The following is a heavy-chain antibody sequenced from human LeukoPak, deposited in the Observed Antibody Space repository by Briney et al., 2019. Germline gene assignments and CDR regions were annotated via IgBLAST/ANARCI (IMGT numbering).Heavy chain of an antibody. CDR2: IYTSGST. CDR3: ARHNVEDRLGELSAPFDY. Sequence: SETQSLTCTVSGGSISSYYWSWIRQPAGKGLEWIGRIYTSGSTNYNPSLKSRVTISVDTSKNQFSLKLSSVTAADTAVYCCARHNVEDRLGELSAPFDYWGQGTLVTVSS. V-gene: IGHV4-4*07. CDR1: GGSISSYY. D-gene: IGHD3-16*02. J-gene: IGHJ4*02.